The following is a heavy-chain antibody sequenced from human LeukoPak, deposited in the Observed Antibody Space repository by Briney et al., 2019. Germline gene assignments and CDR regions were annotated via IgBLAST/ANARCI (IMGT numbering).Heavy chain of an antibody. CDR3: AKRYCSSTTCYDDRGAFDY. D-gene: IGHD2-2*01. CDR2: IYHSGST. V-gene: IGHV4-38-2*02. Sequence: PSETLSLTCTVSGYSISSGNYWDWIRQPPGKGLEWIGSIYHSGSTYYNPSLKSRVTISVDTSKNQFSLKLSSVTAADTAVYYCAKRYCSSTTCYDDRGAFDYWGQGTLATVSS. J-gene: IGHJ4*02. CDR1: GYSISSGNY.